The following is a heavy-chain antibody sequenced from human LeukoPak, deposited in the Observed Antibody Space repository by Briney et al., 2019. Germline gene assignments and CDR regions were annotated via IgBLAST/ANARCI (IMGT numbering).Heavy chain of an antibody. V-gene: IGHV1-46*01. D-gene: IGHD1-26*01. CDR2: INPSGGST. J-gene: IGHJ5*02. Sequence: ASVKVSCKASGYTFTSYYMHWVRQAPGQGLEWMGIINPSGGSTSYAQKFQGRVTMTRDMSTSTVYMELSSLRSEDTAVYYCASVVGATDPFHWFDPWGQGTLVTVSS. CDR1: GYTFTSYY. CDR3: ASVVGATDPFHWFDP.